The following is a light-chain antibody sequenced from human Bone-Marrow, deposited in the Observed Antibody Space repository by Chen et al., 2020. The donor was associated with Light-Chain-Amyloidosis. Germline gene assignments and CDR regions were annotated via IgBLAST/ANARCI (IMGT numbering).Light chain of an antibody. J-gene: IGKJ4*02. Sequence: DIPMSQSPPSLSASVADKITISCRTSHHLENYLNWYQQKPGTAPKLLIFLASRLQSGDPSRFSGRGSGTSFTLTIDNLQPEDFATYYCQQSYSLPLTFGGGTKV. CDR2: LAS. CDR3: QQSYSLPLT. V-gene: IGKV1-39*01. CDR1: HHLENY.